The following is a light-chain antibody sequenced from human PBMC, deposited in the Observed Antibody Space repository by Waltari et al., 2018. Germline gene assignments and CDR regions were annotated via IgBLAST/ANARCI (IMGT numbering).Light chain of an antibody. V-gene: IGKV1-33*01. Sequence: DIQMTQSPSSLSASVGDRVPITCQASQDITNYLNWYQQRPGKAPKLLIYDASNLETGVPSRFSGSGSGTDFTFTISSLQPEDVATYYCQQYENFPWTFGQGTKVEVK. CDR1: QDITNY. CDR2: DAS. CDR3: QQYENFPWT. J-gene: IGKJ1*01.